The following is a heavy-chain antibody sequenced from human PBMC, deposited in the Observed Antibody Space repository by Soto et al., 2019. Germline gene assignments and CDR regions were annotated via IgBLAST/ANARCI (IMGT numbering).Heavy chain of an antibody. CDR1: GGTVSSNSAA. CDR3: ARDRGPYCSGGSCYDYYYYGMEV. J-gene: IGHJ6*02. CDR2: TYYRSKWYK. V-gene: IGHV6-1*01. Sequence: QTLSLTCAISGGTVSSNSAAWNWIRQSPSTGLEWLGRTYYRSKWYKDYAVSVKSRITINPDTSKIQFSLQLNSETPEDTAEYYCARDRGPYCSGGSCYDYYYYGMEVWGQGTTVSVSS. D-gene: IGHD2-15*01.